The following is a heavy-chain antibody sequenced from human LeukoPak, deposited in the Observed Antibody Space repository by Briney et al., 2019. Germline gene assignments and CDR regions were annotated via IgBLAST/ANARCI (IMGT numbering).Heavy chain of an antibody. D-gene: IGHD5-24*01. Sequence: SETLSLTCTISGGSISSYSWNWIRQSPGKGLEWIGYIYYSGNTNYNPSLKSRVSISVDMSKNQLSLTLRSVTAADTAVYYCARVRDDYYYYYMDVWGKGTTVTVSS. J-gene: IGHJ6*03. CDR3: ARVRDDYYYYYMDV. V-gene: IGHV4-59*01. CDR1: GGSISSYS. CDR2: IYYSGNT.